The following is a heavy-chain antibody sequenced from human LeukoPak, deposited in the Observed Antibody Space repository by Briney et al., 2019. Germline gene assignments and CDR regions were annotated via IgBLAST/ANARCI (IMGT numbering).Heavy chain of an antibody. V-gene: IGHV3-74*01. J-gene: IGHJ4*02. CDR2: INTEGTFT. CDR1: GFTFSKYW. CDR3: ATKPSLARPPDY. D-gene: IGHD1-14*01. Sequence: GGSPSPAFSASGFTFSKYWMLWVRQAPGKGLESVSRINTEGTFTTYADSVKGRFTVSRDNADNTLFLQMNSVRDEDTAVYYCATKPSLARPPDYWGQAIPVTVSS.